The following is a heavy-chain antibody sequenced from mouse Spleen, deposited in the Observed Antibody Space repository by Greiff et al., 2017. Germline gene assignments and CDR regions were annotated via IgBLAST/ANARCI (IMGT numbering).Heavy chain of an antibody. Sequence: LVESGAELVKPGASVKLSCKASGYTFTSYWMQWVKQRPGQGLEWIGEIDPSDSYTNYNQKFKGKATLTVDTSSSTAYMQLSSLTSEDSAVYYCARGTYSNRFAYWGQGTLVTVSA. D-gene: IGHD2-5*01. CDR2: IDPSDSYT. CDR1: GYTFTSYW. CDR3: ARGTYSNRFAY. J-gene: IGHJ3*01. V-gene: IGHV1-50*01.